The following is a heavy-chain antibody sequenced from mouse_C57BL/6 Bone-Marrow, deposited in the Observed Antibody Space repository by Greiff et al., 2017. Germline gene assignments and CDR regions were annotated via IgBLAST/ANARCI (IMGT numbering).Heavy chain of an antibody. CDR1: GYTFTSYW. D-gene: IGHD2-4*01. Sequence: QVQLQQPGAELVMPGASVKLSCKASGYTFTSYWMHWVKQRPGQGLEWIGEIDPSDSYTNYNQKFKGKSTLTVDKSSSTAYMQLSSLTSEDSAVYYCARSGYDYGFAYWAKGLWSLSLQ. CDR2: IDPSDSYT. J-gene: IGHJ3*01. V-gene: IGHV1-69*01. CDR3: ARSGYDYGFAY.